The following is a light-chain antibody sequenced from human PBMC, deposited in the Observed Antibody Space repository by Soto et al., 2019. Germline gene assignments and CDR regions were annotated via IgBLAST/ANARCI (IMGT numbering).Light chain of an antibody. CDR2: EVV. Sequence: QSVLTQPASVSGSPGQSITISCTGTSRDVGAYDYVSWYLQYPGKAPRLIIYEVVQRPSGVPDRFSGSKSGDTASLTVSGLQAADEADYFCKSYAGSNTYVFGSGTKVTVL. CDR1: SRDVGAYDY. V-gene: IGLV2-8*01. J-gene: IGLJ1*01. CDR3: KSYAGSNTYV.